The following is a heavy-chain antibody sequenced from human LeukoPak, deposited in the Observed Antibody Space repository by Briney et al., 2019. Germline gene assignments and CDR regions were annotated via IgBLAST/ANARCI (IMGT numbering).Heavy chain of an antibody. Sequence: PSETLSLTCTVSGYSISSGYYWGWIRQPPGKGLEWIGSIYHSGSTYYNPSLKSRVTISVDTSKNQFSLKLSSVTAADTAVYYCARAPGRGSSWYNWFDPWGQGTLVTVSS. CDR3: ARAPGRGSSWYNWFDP. J-gene: IGHJ5*02. CDR1: GYSISSGYY. V-gene: IGHV4-38-2*02. CDR2: IYHSGST. D-gene: IGHD6-13*01.